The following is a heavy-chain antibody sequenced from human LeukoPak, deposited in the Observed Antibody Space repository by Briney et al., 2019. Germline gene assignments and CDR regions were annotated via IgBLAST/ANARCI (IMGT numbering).Heavy chain of an antibody. V-gene: IGHV4-34*01. CDR1: GGSISGYY. CDR3: ARVSITMVRGAAIDY. Sequence: PSETLSLTCTVSGGSISGYYWSWIRQPPGKGLEWIGEINHSGSTNYNPSLKSRVTISVDTSKNQFSLKLSSVTAADTAVYYCARVSITMVRGAAIDYWGQGTLVTVSS. CDR2: INHSGST. J-gene: IGHJ4*02. D-gene: IGHD3-10*01.